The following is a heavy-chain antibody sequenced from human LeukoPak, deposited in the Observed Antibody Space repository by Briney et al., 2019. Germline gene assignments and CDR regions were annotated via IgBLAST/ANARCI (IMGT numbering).Heavy chain of an antibody. CDR1: GGSISSYY. D-gene: IGHD3-16*01. Sequence: PSETLSLTCTVSGGSISSYYWSWIRQPPGKGPEWIGYISYSGSTNYNPSLKSRVTISLDMSKTQFSPKLSSVTAADTAVYYCARAYYDNVWGTYRWFDPWGQGTLVTVSS. CDR2: ISYSGST. CDR3: ARAYYDNVWGTYRWFDP. J-gene: IGHJ5*02. V-gene: IGHV4-59*01.